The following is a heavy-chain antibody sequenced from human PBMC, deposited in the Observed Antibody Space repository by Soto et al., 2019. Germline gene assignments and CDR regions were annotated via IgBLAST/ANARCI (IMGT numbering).Heavy chain of an antibody. D-gene: IGHD3-22*01. CDR1: GFTFSSYS. CDR3: ARDGRSITMMGVAY. CDR2: ISSSSSYI. V-gene: IGHV3-21*01. Sequence: EVQLVESGGGLVKPGGSLRLSCAASGFTFSSYSMNWVRQAPGKGLEWVSSISSSSSYIYYADSVKGRFTISRDNAKNSLYLPMNSLRAEDTAVYYCARDGRSITMMGVAYWGQGTLVTVSS. J-gene: IGHJ4*02.